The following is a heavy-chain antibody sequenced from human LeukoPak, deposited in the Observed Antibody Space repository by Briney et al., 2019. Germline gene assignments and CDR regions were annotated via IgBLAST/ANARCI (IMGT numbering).Heavy chain of an antibody. J-gene: IGHJ6*03. CDR1: GFTFSDYY. Sequence: GGSLRLSCAASGFTFSDYYMSWIRQAPGKGLEWVSYISSSGSTIYYADSVKGRFTISRDNAKNSLYLQMNSLRAEDTAVYYCARFSYCSSTSCYRERYYYMDVWGKGTTVTASS. CDR3: ARFSYCSSTSCYRERYYYMDV. D-gene: IGHD2-2*01. V-gene: IGHV3-11*01. CDR2: ISSSGSTI.